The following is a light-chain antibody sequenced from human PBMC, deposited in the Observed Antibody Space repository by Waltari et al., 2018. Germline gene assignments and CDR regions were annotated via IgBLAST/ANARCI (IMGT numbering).Light chain of an antibody. J-gene: IGKJ4*02. Sequence: IVLTQTPGTLSLSPGAGATLSCRARQSVGRYLVWYQQKPGQAPRLVIPGASSRATGIPDRFSGSGSGTDFSLTISRLEPEDFAVYYFQQYVRLPVTFGRGTKVEIK. CDR1: QSVGRY. CDR2: GAS. CDR3: QQYVRLPVT. V-gene: IGKV3-20*01.